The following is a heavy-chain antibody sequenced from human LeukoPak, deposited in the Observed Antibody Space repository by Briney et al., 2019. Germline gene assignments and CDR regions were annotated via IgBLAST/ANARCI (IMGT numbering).Heavy chain of an antibody. J-gene: IGHJ4*02. CDR2: IQSDGSYT. CDR1: GFTFSSYW. Sequence: GGSLRLSCAASGFTFSSYWMHWVRQAPGKGLVWVSHIQSDGSYTNYADSVKGRFTISRDNAKNSLYLQMNSLRDEDTAVYYCARGFGGSYGDWGQGTLVTVSS. D-gene: IGHD1-26*01. CDR3: ARGFGGSYGD. V-gene: IGHV3-74*01.